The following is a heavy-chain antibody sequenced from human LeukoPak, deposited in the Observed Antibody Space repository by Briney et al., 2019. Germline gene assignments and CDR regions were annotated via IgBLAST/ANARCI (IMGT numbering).Heavy chain of an antibody. CDR2: MYHSGIT. J-gene: IGHJ5*02. CDR3: ARLTPGKNWFDP. V-gene: IGHV4-38-2*01. Sequence: SETLSLTCAVPGYSINSAYYGGWIRQPPGTGLEWIGSMYHSGITYYDPPLKSRVTKSVDTSKNQFSLKLNPVPAADTAVYYCARLTPGKNWFDPWGQGTLVTVSS. D-gene: IGHD3-10*01. CDR1: GYSINSAYY.